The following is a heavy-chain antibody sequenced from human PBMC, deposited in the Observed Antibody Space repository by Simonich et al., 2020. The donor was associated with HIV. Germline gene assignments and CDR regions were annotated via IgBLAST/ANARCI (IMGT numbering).Heavy chain of an antibody. V-gene: IGHV4-34*01. CDR1: GGYFSGYF. J-gene: IGHJ3*02. CDR3: ARHRRVGATTGDAFDI. CDR2: INHSECT. D-gene: IGHD1-26*01. Sequence: QVQLQQWGAGLLKPSETLSLTCAVYGGYFSGYFWSWIRQPPGRGLEWIAEINHSECTIYNPSLMRRLTISVDTSKNQFSLKLSSVTAADTAVYYCARHRRVGATTGDAFDIWGQGTMVTVSS.